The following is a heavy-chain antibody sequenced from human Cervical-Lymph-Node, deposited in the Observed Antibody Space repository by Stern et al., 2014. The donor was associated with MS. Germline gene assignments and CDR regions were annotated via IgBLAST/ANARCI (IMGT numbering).Heavy chain of an antibody. J-gene: IGHJ6*02. CDR3: AREVAGHRLGMMDV. D-gene: IGHD6-19*01. V-gene: IGHV1-46*01. CDR2: INPSGGST. CDR1: GYTFTSYY. Sequence: QLVQSGAEVKTPGASVKLSCKASGYTFTSYYMHWVRQAPGQGIEWMEIINPSGGSTSYAQNFQGRVTVTRDTSTSTVYMELSSLRSEDTAVYYCAREVAGHRLGMMDVWGQGTSVTVSS.